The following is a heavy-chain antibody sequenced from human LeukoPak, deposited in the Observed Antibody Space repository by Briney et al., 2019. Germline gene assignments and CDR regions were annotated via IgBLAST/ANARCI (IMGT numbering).Heavy chain of an antibody. CDR2: ISAYNGNT. CDR1: GYTFTSYG. D-gene: IGHD3-3*02. Sequence: ASVKVSCKASGYTFTSYGISWVRQAPGQGLEWMGWISAYNGNTNYAQKLQGRVTMTTDTSTSTAYMELRSLRSDDTAVYYCARETNPIFGVVISRQHFDYWGQGTLVTVPS. J-gene: IGHJ4*02. V-gene: IGHV1-18*01. CDR3: ARETNPIFGVVISRQHFDY.